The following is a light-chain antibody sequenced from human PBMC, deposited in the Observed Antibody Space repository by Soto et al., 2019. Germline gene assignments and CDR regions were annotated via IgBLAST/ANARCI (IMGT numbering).Light chain of an antibody. CDR1: SSDVGGYNY. Sequence: QSALTQPASVSGSPGQAITISCTGTSSDVGGYNYVSWFQQHPGQAPKLVIYQVSYRPSGISSRFSGSKSGNTASLTISGLQAEDEADYYCSSYTGNDSPYVFGTGTKLTVL. V-gene: IGLV2-14*01. CDR2: QVS. CDR3: SSYTGNDSPYV. J-gene: IGLJ1*01.